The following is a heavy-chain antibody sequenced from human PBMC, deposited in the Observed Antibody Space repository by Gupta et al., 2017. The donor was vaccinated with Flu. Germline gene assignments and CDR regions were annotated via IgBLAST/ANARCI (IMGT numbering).Heavy chain of an antibody. J-gene: IGHJ6*02. CDR3: ARAGREQWLVPYYYGLDV. D-gene: IGHD6-19*01. Sequence: VRLQESGPGLVKPSQTLSLTCSVSGGGITSGYHYWCWIRPPAGKGLEWIGRIYTSGSFNYNPSLKSRVTMSLDTSKNEVSLKLTSVSAADTAVYYCARAGREQWLVPYYYGLDVWGQGTTVTVSS. CDR2: IYTSGSF. V-gene: IGHV4-61*02. CDR1: GGGITSGYH.